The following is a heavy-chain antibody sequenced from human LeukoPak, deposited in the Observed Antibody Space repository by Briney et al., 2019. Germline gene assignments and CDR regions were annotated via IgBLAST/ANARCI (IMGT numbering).Heavy chain of an antibody. V-gene: IGHV3-23*01. Sequence: GGSLRLSCAASGFTFSSFDMTWVRQAPGKGLEWVSIISSDGASTYYADSVKGRLTISRDNSKNTLYLQMNSLRAEDSALYYCAKGGWNAWFDPWGQGTLVTVSS. CDR3: AKGGWNAWFDP. D-gene: IGHD1-1*01. J-gene: IGHJ5*02. CDR2: ISSDGAST. CDR1: GFTFSSFD.